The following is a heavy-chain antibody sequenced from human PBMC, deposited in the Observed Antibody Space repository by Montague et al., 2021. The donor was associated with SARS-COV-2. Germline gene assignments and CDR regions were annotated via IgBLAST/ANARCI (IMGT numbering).Heavy chain of an antibody. D-gene: IGHD3-10*01. V-gene: IGHV2-70*17. CDR2: IIWDDDE. Sequence: PALVKPTQTLTVTHTFFGFSHSSSRVCVSCPRQPPEKALESLAPIIWDDDEFYNPSLRTRLTISKDPSKNQVVLVMTNMDPMDTVTYYCARIQRWGEYYFDFWGQGALVVVSS. J-gene: IGHJ4*02. CDR1: GFSHSSSRVC. CDR3: ARIQRWGEYYFDF.